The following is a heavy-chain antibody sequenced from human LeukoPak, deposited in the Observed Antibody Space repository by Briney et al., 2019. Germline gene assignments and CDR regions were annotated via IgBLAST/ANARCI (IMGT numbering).Heavy chain of an antibody. CDR3: ARINWGWPPLA. J-gene: IGHJ5*02. V-gene: IGHV4-38-2*01. CDR2: IYYSGST. CDR1: GFTLSDYW. D-gene: IGHD7-27*01. Sequence: PGGSLRLSCAASGFTLSDYWMSWVRQAPGKGLEWIGSIYYSGSTYYNPSLKSRVTISVDTSKNQFSLKLSSVTAADTAVYYCARINWGWPPLAWGQGTLVTVSS.